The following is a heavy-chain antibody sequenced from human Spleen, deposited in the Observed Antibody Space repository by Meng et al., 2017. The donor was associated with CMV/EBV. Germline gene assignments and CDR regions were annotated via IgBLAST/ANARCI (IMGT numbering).Heavy chain of an antibody. CDR3: AKGQWSSGWTSFDY. Sequence: GGSLRLSCAASGFTFSDYAMSWVRQAPGKGLESVSIIYSGGTTSYYANSVKGRFTISRDRSRSTLYLRMNSLSADDTAVYYCAKGQWSSGWTSFDYWGQGTLVTVSS. CDR2: IYSGGTTS. V-gene: IGHV3-23*03. J-gene: IGHJ4*02. CDR1: GFTFSDYA. D-gene: IGHD6-19*01.